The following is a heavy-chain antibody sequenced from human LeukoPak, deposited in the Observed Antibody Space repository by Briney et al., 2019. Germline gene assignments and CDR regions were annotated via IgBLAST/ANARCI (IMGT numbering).Heavy chain of an antibody. J-gene: IGHJ4*02. D-gene: IGHD3-3*01. CDR3: AKDFWSGYYPNC. Sequence: GGSLRLSCAASGFTFSSYAMSRVRQAPGKGLEWVSGSGSGGSTYYADSVKGRFTISRDNSKNTLYLQMNSLRAEDTAVYYCAKDFWSGYYPNCWGQGTLVTVSS. V-gene: IGHV3-23*01. CDR2: SGSGGST. CDR1: GFTFSSYA.